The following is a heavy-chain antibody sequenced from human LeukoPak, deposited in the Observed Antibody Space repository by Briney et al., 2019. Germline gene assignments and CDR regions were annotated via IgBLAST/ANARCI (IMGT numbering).Heavy chain of an antibody. CDR1: GYTFTSYG. Sequence: ASVKVSCKASGYTFTSYGISWVRQAPGQGVEWMGWISAHNGNTNSAQTSRGRVTMSTDTSTSTAYMALRSLRSDDTAVYYCARGRGRPGYYFDYWGQGTLVTVSS. V-gene: IGHV1-18*01. CDR2: ISAHNGNT. D-gene: IGHD3-16*01. J-gene: IGHJ4*02. CDR3: ARGRGRPGYYFDY.